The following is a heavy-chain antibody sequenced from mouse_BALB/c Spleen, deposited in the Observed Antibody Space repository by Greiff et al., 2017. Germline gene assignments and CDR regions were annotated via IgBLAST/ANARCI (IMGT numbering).Heavy chain of an antibody. CDR3: ARYGNYNPYYAMDY. V-gene: IGHV1-4*01. CDR2: INPSSGYT. CDR1: GYTFTSYT. D-gene: IGHD2-1*01. J-gene: IGHJ4*01. Sequence: QVQLQQSGAELARPGASVKMSCKASGYTFTSYTMHWVKQRPGQGLEWIGYINPSSGYTNYNQKFKDKATLTADKSSSTAYMQLSSLTSEDSAVYYCARYGNYNPYYAMDYWGQGTSVTVSS.